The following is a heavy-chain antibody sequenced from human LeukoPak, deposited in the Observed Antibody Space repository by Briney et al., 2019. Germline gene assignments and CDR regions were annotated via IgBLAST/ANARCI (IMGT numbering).Heavy chain of an antibody. CDR1: GYTFTSYG. D-gene: IGHD3-22*01. CDR2: ISAYNGNT. CDR3: ARDRRYYYDGSGEKRIDY. Sequence: ASVKVSCKASGYTFTSYGISWVRQAPGQGLEWMGWISAYNGNTNYAQKLQGRVTMTTDTSTSTAYMELRSLRSDDTAVYYCARDRRYYYDGSGEKRIDYWDQGTLVTVSS. J-gene: IGHJ4*02. V-gene: IGHV1-18*01.